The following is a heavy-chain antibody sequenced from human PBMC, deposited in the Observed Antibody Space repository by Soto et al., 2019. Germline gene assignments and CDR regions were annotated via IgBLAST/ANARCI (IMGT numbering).Heavy chain of an antibody. J-gene: IGHJ5*02. Sequence: GGSLRLSCAASGFTFSSYGIHWVRQAPGKGLEWVAVISYDGGSKYYADSVKGRFTISRDNSKNTLYLQMNSLRSEDTAVYYCAKCPGVAAAGPPFDPWGQGTLVTVSS. CDR3: AKCPGVAAAGPPFDP. CDR2: ISYDGGSK. CDR1: GFTFSSYG. V-gene: IGHV3-30*18. D-gene: IGHD6-13*01.